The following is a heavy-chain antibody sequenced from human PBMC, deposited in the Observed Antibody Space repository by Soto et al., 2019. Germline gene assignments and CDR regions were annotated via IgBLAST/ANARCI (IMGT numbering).Heavy chain of an antibody. D-gene: IGHD1-26*01. CDR2: IIPIFDAT. J-gene: IGHJ4*02. Sequence: QVQMVQSGAEVKKPGSSARVSCKVSGGTFSRHSISWVRQAPGQGLEWMGGIIPIFDATQYAQKFQGRLTITADESTTTSHMALSGLRPEDTAIYYCARDLTSFMGPWGQGTLVSVS. CDR3: ARDLTSFMGP. CDR1: GGTFSRHS. V-gene: IGHV1-69*01.